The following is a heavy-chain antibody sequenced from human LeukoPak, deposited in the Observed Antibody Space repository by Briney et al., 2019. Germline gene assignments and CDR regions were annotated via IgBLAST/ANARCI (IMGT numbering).Heavy chain of an antibody. Sequence: SETLSLTCTVSGGSISSSSYYWGWIRQPPGKGLEWIGSIYYSGGTYYNPSLKSRVTISVDTSKNQFSLKLSSVTAADTAVYYCARQGAREVAGTGGDFDYWGQGTLVTVSS. J-gene: IGHJ4*02. CDR1: GGSISSSSYY. CDR2: IYYSGGT. CDR3: ARQGAREVAGTGGDFDY. V-gene: IGHV4-39*01. D-gene: IGHD6-19*01.